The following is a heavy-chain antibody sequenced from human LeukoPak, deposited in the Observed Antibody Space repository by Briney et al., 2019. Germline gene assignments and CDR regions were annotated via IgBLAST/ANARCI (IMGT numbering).Heavy chain of an antibody. Sequence: SGGSLRLSCAASGFTFSSYEMNWVRQAPGKGLEWVSYISSSSSTIYYADSVKGRFTISRDNAKNSLYLQMNSLRAEDTAVYYCARDSRYYGSGSYFGWGQGTLVTVSS. V-gene: IGHV3-48*01. J-gene: IGHJ4*02. CDR1: GFTFSSYE. CDR2: ISSSSSTI. CDR3: ARDSRYYGSGSYFG. D-gene: IGHD3-10*01.